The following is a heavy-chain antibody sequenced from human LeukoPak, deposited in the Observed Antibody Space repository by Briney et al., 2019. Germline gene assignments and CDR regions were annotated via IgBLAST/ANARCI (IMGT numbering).Heavy chain of an antibody. V-gene: IGHV1-18*01. D-gene: IGHD3-10*01. CDR3: ARAGLSESHWFGELEEYFDY. CDR2: ISVYNGNT. Sequence: ASVKVSCKASGYTFSSYGISWVRLAPGQGLEWMGWISVYNGNTKYTQKFQGRVTMTRDTSTSTVYMELSSLRSEDTAVYYCARAGLSESHWFGELEEYFDYWGQGTLVTVSS. J-gene: IGHJ4*02. CDR1: GYTFSSYG.